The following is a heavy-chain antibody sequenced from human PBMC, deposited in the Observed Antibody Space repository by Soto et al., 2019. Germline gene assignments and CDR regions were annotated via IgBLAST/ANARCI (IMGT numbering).Heavy chain of an antibody. J-gene: IGHJ5*02. CDR3: AKDQRFGESPP. V-gene: IGHV3-30*18. Sequence: QVQLVESGGGVVQPGRSLRLSCAASGFTFSSYGMHWVRQAPGKGLEWVAVISYDGSNKYYADSVKGRFTISRDNSKNTLYLQMNSLRAEDTAVYYCAKDQRFGESPPWGQGTLVTVSS. CDR1: GFTFSSYG. CDR2: ISYDGSNK. D-gene: IGHD3-10*01.